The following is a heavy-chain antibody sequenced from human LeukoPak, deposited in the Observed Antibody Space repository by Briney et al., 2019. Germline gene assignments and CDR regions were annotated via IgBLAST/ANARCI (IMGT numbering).Heavy chain of an antibody. D-gene: IGHD3-22*01. CDR2: IKQDGSEK. J-gene: IGHJ4*02. CDR1: GVMFPSYW. CDR3: ARDYDGDY. V-gene: IGHV3-7*01. Sequence: GGSLRLSCAASGVMFPSYWMTWVRQAPGKGLEWVAKIKQDGSEKYYVDSVKGRFTISRDNAKNSVYLQMNSLRAEDTAVYYCARDYDGDYWGQGTLVTVSS.